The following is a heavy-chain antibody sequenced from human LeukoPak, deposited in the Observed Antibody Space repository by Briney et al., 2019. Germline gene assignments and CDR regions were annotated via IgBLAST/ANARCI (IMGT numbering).Heavy chain of an antibody. CDR2: ICDYESKG. J-gene: IGHJ4*02. V-gene: IGHV3-33*01. Sequence: GGSLRLSCAASGFTFRSYGIHWVRQAPGQGLEWVSVICDYESKGNYADSVKGRFTISRDNSKNTLYLQMNSLRGEDTAMYYCARVEGRFYGSGSYRGFYYWGQGTLGTVSS. D-gene: IGHD3-10*01. CDR3: ARVEGRFYGSGSYRGFYY. CDR1: GFTFRSYG.